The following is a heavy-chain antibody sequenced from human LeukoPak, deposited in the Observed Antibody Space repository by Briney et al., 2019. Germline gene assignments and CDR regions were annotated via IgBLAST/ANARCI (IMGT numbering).Heavy chain of an antibody. CDR2: ISGSGGST. Sequence: GGSLRLSCAASGFTFSSYAMSWVRQAPGKGLEWVSAISGSGGSTYYADSVKGRFTISRDNSKNTLYLQMNSLRAEDTAVSYCAKVRVSGWYGRGLDYWGQGTLVTVSS. CDR3: AKVRVSGWYGRGLDY. CDR1: GFTFSSYA. V-gene: IGHV3-23*01. D-gene: IGHD6-19*01. J-gene: IGHJ4*02.